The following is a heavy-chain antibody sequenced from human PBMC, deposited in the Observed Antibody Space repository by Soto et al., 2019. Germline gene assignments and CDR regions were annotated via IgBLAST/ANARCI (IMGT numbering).Heavy chain of an antibody. CDR2: ISWNSGSI. D-gene: IGHD6-6*01. CDR1: GFTFSSYA. V-gene: IGHV3-9*01. Sequence: GGSLRLSCAASGFTFSSYAMSWVRQAPGRGLEWVSGISWNSGSIGYADSVKGRFTISRDNAKNSLYLQMNSLRAEDTALYYCAKDISREARRNYYYGMDVWGQGTTVTVSS. CDR3: AKDISREARRNYYYGMDV. J-gene: IGHJ6*02.